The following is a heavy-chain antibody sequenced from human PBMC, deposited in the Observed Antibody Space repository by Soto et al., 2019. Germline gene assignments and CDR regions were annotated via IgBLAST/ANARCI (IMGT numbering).Heavy chain of an antibody. D-gene: IGHD2-15*01. Sequence: QMQLVQSGPEVKKPGTSVKVSCKASGFTFTSSAMQWVRQARGQRLEWIGWIVVGSGHTNYAQKFQERVTITRDMSXXTAYMEPSSLRSEDTAVYYCAADSRYCSGGNCEDYWGQGTLVTVSS. V-gene: IGHV1-58*02. CDR1: GFTFTSSA. J-gene: IGHJ4*02. CDR3: AADSRYCSGGNCEDY. CDR2: IVVGSGHT.